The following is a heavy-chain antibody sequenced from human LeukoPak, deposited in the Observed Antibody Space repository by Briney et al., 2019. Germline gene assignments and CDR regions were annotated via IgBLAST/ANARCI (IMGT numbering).Heavy chain of an antibody. J-gene: IGHJ4*02. CDR3: ARRGGSGRAFDY. Sequence: PSETLSLTCSVSGASISGGTYYWGWIHQPPGKGLEWIGSIYYTGSTYDNPSLKSRVTISVDTSKNQFPLKLSSVTAADTAVYYCARRGGSGRAFDYWGQGTLVTVSS. V-gene: IGHV4-39*01. CDR2: IYYTGST. CDR1: GASISGGTYY. D-gene: IGHD1-26*01.